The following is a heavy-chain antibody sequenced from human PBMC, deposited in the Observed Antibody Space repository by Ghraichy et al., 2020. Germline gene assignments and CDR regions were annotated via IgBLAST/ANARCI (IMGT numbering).Heavy chain of an antibody. V-gene: IGHV4-39*01. Sequence: SETLSLTCTVSGGSISGSGYYWGWVRQSPVKGLEWIADIFYTGSTYSNPSFKSRLTISVDTSKNQFSLQLRSVSAADTAVYYCAGHGSTSSPLVNWFDPWGQGTLVTVS. CDR2: IFYTGST. CDR1: GGSISGSGYY. D-gene: IGHD2-2*01. J-gene: IGHJ5*02. CDR3: AGHGSTSSPLVNWFDP.